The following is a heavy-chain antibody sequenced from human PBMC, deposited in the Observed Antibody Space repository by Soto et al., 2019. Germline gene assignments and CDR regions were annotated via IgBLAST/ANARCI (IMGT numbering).Heavy chain of an antibody. Sequence: SETLSLTCAVYGGSFSGYYWSWIRQPAGKGLEWIGEINHSGSTYYNPSLKSRVTISVDTSKNQFSLKLSSVTAADTAVYSCARHLRLSSTHEGDY. CDR1: GGSFSGYY. V-gene: IGHV4-34*01. CDR3: ARHLRLSSTHEGDY. D-gene: IGHD2-2*01. J-gene: IGHJ4*01. CDR2: INHSGST.